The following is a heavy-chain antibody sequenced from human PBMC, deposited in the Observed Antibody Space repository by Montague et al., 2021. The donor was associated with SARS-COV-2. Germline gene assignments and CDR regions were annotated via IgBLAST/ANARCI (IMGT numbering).Heavy chain of an antibody. CDR2: TYYRLKRYN. Sequence: CAISGDSVGGEIATRSWNRQSPARELEWQGGTYYRLKRYNDYAESVKSRITIDPDTSKHQFSLHLNSVTPEDTAVHYCARIPVGSKYYFDFWGQGTLVTVSS. J-gene: IGHJ4*02. V-gene: IGHV6-1*01. D-gene: IGHD2-2*01. CDR3: ARIPVGSKYYFDF. CDR1: GDSVGGEIAT.